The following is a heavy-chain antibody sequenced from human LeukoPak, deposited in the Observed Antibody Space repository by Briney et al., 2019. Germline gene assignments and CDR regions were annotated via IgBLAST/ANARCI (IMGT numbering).Heavy chain of an antibody. CDR2: IYYSGST. CDR1: GGSISSSGYY. V-gene: IGHV4-39*01. J-gene: IGHJ4*02. D-gene: IGHD2-2*01. Sequence: SETLSLTCTVSGGSISSSGYYWGWIRQPPGKGLEWIDSIYYSGSTYYNPSLKSRVTISVDTSKNQFSLKLSSVTAADTAVYYCARQFLSSTNYWSARDYWGQGTLVTVSS. CDR3: ARQFLSSTNYWSARDY.